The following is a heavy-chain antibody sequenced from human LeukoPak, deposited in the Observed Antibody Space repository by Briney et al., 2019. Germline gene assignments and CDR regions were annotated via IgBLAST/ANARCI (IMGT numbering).Heavy chain of an antibody. Sequence: SETLPLTCTVSGGSISSSSYYWGWIRQPPGKGLEWIRSIYYSGSTYYNPSLKSRVTISVDTSKNQFSLKLSSVTAADTAVYYCARRRVYCSGGSCYHYFDYWGQGTLVTVSS. J-gene: IGHJ4*02. D-gene: IGHD2-15*01. CDR1: GGSISSSSYY. CDR2: IYYSGST. CDR3: ARRRVYCSGGSCYHYFDY. V-gene: IGHV4-39*01.